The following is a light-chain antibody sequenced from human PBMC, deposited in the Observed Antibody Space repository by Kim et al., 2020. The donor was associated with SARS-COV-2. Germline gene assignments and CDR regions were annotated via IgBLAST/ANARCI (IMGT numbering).Light chain of an antibody. CDR1: NIGSNS. Sequence: SYELTQPPSVSVAPGKTASITCGGNNIGSNSMHWYQQKSGQAPVLVIYYDSDRPSGIPERFSGSNSGNTATLTISRVEAGDEADYSCQLWDGSSDHYVFGAGTKVTVL. V-gene: IGLV3-21*04. J-gene: IGLJ1*01. CDR3: QLWDGSSDHYV. CDR2: YDS.